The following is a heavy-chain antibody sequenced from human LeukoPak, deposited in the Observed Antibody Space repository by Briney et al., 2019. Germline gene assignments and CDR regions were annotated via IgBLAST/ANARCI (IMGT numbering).Heavy chain of an antibody. CDR1: GFTFSNYA. Sequence: GGSLRLSCAASGFTFSNYAMHWVRQAPCKGLEWVALMSYDGSNKFYADSVKGRFTISRDNSKSTLYLQMNSLKAEDTAVYYCARGGVTTMTLRDLWLDYWGQGTLVTVSS. J-gene: IGHJ4*02. CDR2: MSYDGSNK. CDR3: ARGGVTTMTLRDLWLDY. D-gene: IGHD4-17*01. V-gene: IGHV3-30-3*01.